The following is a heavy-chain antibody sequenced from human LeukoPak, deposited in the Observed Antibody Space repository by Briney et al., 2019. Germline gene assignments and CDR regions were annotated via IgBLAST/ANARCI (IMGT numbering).Heavy chain of an antibody. Sequence: ETLSLTCTVSGGSISSYYWSWIRQPPGKGLEWIGYIYYSGSTNYNPSLKSRVTISVDTSKNQFSLKLSSVTAANTAVYYCARDPSSSAFDYWGQGTLVTVSS. CDR2: IYYSGST. D-gene: IGHD6-6*01. CDR1: GGSISSYY. CDR3: ARDPSSSAFDY. J-gene: IGHJ4*02. V-gene: IGHV4-59*01.